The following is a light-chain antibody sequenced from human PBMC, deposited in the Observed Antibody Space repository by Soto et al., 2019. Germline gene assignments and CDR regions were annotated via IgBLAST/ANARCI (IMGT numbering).Light chain of an antibody. Sequence: EIVLTQSPATLSLTPGERATLSCRASQGVSSYLAWYQQKPGQAPRLLIYDASNRATGIPARFSGSGPGTDFTLTISILEPEDFAVYYCQQRSNWPITFGQGTRLEIK. CDR1: QGVSSY. CDR3: QQRSNWPIT. J-gene: IGKJ5*01. V-gene: IGKV3D-11*01. CDR2: DAS.